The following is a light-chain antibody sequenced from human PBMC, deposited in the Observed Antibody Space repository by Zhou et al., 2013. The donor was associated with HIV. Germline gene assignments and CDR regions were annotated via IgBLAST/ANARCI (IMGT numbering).Light chain of an antibody. CDR3: QQSYSVPVT. CDR1: QSISSY. CDR2: AAS. V-gene: IGKV1-39*01. Sequence: DIQMTQSPSSLSASVGDRVTITCRASQSISSYLNWYQQKPGKAPNLLIYAASSLQSGVPSRFSGSGSGTDFTLTISSLQPEDFATYYCQQSYSVPVTFGGGTK. J-gene: IGKJ4*01.